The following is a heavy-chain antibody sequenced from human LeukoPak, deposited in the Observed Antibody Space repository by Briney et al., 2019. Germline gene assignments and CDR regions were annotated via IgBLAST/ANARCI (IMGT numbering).Heavy chain of an antibody. CDR3: ARGSLAAFYNGWSMDV. J-gene: IGHJ6*02. Sequence: GGSLRLSCAASGFTFSSYEMNWVRQAPVKGLEWVSHISSSDSIMYYADAVKGRFAISRDNAKNSVYLQLNSLRAEDTAVYYCARGSLAAFYNGWSMDVWGHGTTVTVSS. D-gene: IGHD6-19*01. V-gene: IGHV3-48*03. CDR2: ISSSDSIM. CDR1: GFTFSSYE.